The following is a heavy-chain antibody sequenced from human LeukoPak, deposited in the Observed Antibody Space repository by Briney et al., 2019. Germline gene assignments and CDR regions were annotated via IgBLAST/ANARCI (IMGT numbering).Heavy chain of an antibody. J-gene: IGHJ4*02. V-gene: IGHV3-23*01. CDR2: ISDSGGST. Sequence: KTGGSLRLSCAVSGITLSNYGMSWVRQAPGKGLEWVAGISDSGGSTNYADPVKGRFTISRDNPKNTLYLQMNSLRAEDTAVYFCAKRGVVIRVILVGFHKEAYYFDSWGQGALVTVSS. CDR1: GITLSNYG. CDR3: AKRGVVIRVILVGFHKEAYYFDS. D-gene: IGHD3-22*01.